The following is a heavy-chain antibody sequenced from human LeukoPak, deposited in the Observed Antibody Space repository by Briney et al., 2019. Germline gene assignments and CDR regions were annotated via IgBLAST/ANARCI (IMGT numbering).Heavy chain of an antibody. D-gene: IGHD3-10*01. J-gene: IGHJ4*02. CDR2: ISSSGSTI. CDR1: GFTFSSYE. CDR3: ARDGGDYGSGSYYAY. Sequence: GGSLRLSCAASGFTFSSYEMNWVRQAPGKGLEWVSYISSSGSTIYYADSVKGRFTISRDNAKKSLYLQMERLRAEDTAVYYCARDGGDYGSGSYYAYWGQGTLVTVSS. V-gene: IGHV3-48*03.